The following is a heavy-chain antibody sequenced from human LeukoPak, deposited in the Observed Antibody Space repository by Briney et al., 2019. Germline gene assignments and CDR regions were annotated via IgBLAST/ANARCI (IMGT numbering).Heavy chain of an antibody. CDR1: GFTFSSYS. CDR3: VREPFYYTSGSAYNHPYYMDV. Sequence: GGSLRLSCAASGFTFSSYSMNWVRQAPGKGLEWVSYISSLSGTIYYADSVKGRFIISRDNAQNSLFLQMNSLRAEDTAVYYCVREPFYYTSGSAYNHPYYMDVWGTGTTVTVSS. J-gene: IGHJ6*03. D-gene: IGHD3-10*01. V-gene: IGHV3-48*01. CDR2: ISSLSGTI.